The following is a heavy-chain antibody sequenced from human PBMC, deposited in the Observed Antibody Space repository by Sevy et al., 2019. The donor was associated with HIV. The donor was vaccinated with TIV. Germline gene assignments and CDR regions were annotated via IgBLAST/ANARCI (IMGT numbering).Heavy chain of an antibody. CDR1: GFTFSSYD. Sequence: GESLKISCTASGFTFSSYDMNWVRQAPGKGLEWGSKISSSGSSIYYADSVKGRFTISRDNAKNSLNLQMNSLRAEDTAVYYCARKMELLVPDYWGQGTLVTVSS. V-gene: IGHV3-48*03. CDR2: ISSSGSSI. D-gene: IGHD2-21*02. CDR3: ARKMELLVPDY. J-gene: IGHJ4*02.